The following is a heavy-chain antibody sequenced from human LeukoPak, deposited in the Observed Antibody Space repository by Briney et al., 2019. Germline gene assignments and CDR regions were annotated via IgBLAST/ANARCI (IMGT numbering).Heavy chain of an antibody. V-gene: IGHV3-74*01. CDR3: ARGPYTSGVYRLDY. CDR2: IKTDGTTA. CDR1: GFTFSSYW. D-gene: IGHD6-19*01. Sequence: GGSLRLSCAASGFTFSSYWMHWVRQAPGEGLVWVSRIKTDGTTANYADSVKGRFTVSRDNAKNTLYLQMNSLRAEDTAVYYCARGPYTSGVYRLDYWGQGTLVTVSP. J-gene: IGHJ4*02.